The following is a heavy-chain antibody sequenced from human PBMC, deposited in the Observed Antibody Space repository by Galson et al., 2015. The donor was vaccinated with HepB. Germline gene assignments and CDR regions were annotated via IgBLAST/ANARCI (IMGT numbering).Heavy chain of an antibody. CDR2: IIPIFGTA. D-gene: IGHD5-18*01. Sequence: SVKVSCKASGGTFSSYAISWVRQAPGQGLEWMGGIIPIFGTANYAQKFQGRVTITADESTSTAYMELSSLRSEDTAVYYCARDLSVLVYSYGAGDYWGQGTLVTVSS. CDR3: ARDLSVLVYSYGAGDY. J-gene: IGHJ4*02. V-gene: IGHV1-69*13. CDR1: GGTFSSYA.